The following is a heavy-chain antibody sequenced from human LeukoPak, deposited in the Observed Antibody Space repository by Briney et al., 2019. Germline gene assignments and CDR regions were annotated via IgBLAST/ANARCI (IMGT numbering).Heavy chain of an antibody. CDR2: IYSGGTA. CDR3: ARSHPDTPKAPEY. J-gene: IGHJ4*02. Sequence: GGSLRLSCAASGFTVGSNYMSWVRQAPGKGLEWVSVIYSGGTAYYADSVRGRLTISRDNSKNTLYLQLNSLRAEDTAVYYCARSHPDTPKAPEYWAQGTLVTVSS. D-gene: IGHD2-2*02. V-gene: IGHV3-66*01. CDR1: GFTVGSNY.